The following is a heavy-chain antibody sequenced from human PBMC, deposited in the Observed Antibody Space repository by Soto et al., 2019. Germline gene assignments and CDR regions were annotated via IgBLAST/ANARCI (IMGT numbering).Heavy chain of an antibody. J-gene: IGHJ6*02. CDR1: GYTLTDYY. Sequence: QVHLVQSGAEVKRPGASVKVSCKASGYTLTDYYIHWVRQAPGQGLEWLGWINPNSGGTNYAQKFRSRVTLSRDTSISTSYLELGRLTTDDTAVYSCARDGGVASVYGMDVWGQGTTVTVSS. D-gene: IGHD5-12*01. CDR2: INPNSGGT. V-gene: IGHV1-2*02. CDR3: ARDGGVASVYGMDV.